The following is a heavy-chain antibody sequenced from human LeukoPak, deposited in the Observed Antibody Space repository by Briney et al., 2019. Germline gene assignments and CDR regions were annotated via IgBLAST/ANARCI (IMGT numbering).Heavy chain of an antibody. Sequence: PSETLSLTCTVSGGSISSYYWSWIRQPPGKGLEWIGYIYYSGSTNYNPSLKSRVTISVDTSKNQFSLKLSSVTAADTAVYYCARAAHGGNSHFDYWGQGTLVTVSS. CDR2: IYYSGST. J-gene: IGHJ4*02. CDR3: ARAAHGGNSHFDY. V-gene: IGHV4-59*01. CDR1: GGSISSYY. D-gene: IGHD4-23*01.